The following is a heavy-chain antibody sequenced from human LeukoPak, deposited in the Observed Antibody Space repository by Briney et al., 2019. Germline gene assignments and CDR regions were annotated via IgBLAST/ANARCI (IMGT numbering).Heavy chain of an antibody. CDR2: IIPIFGTA. J-gene: IGHJ4*02. V-gene: IGHV1-69*13. CDR3: ASSMIVVVTAYYFDY. Sequence: SVKVSCKASGGTFSSYAISWLRQAPGQGLECMGGIIPIFGTANYAQKFQGRVTITADESTSTAYMELSSLRSEDTAVYYCASSMIVVVTAYYFDYWGQGTLVTASS. CDR1: GGTFSSYA. D-gene: IGHD3-22*01.